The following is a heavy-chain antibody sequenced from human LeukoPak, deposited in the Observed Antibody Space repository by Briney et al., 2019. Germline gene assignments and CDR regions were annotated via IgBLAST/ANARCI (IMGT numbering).Heavy chain of an antibody. Sequence: GGSLRLSCAASGFTFSSYSMNWVRQAPGKGLEWVSSISSSSSYIYYADSVKGRFTISRDNSKNTLYLQMNSLRAKDTAVYYCARGPLPAAPTFFDYWGQGTLVTVSS. CDR2: ISSSSSYI. J-gene: IGHJ4*02. V-gene: IGHV3-21*01. CDR1: GFTFSSYS. D-gene: IGHD2-2*01. CDR3: ARGPLPAAPTFFDY.